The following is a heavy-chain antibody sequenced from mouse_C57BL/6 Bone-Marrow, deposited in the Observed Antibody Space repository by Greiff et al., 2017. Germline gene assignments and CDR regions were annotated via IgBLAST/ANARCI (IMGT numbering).Heavy chain of an antibody. Sequence: EVKLVESGPGLVKPSQSLSLTCSVTGYSITSGYYWNWIRQFPGNKLEWMGYISYDGSNNYNPSLKNRISIPRDTSKNQFFLKLNSVTTEDTATYYCAREPVAYWGQGTLVTVSA. CDR2: ISYDGSN. CDR1: GYSITSGYY. CDR3: AREPVAY. V-gene: IGHV3-6*01. J-gene: IGHJ3*01.